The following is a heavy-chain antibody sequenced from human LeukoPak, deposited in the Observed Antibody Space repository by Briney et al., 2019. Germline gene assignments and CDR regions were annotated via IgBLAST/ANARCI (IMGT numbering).Heavy chain of an antibody. CDR3: ASEDYGGNSGAFDI. D-gene: IGHD4-23*01. CDR1: GDSFSSSSYN. Sequence: SETLSLTCTVSGDSFSSSSYNWGWIRQPPGKGLEWIGSFYYSGITYYNPSLKSRVTMSIDTSRNQFSLKLSSVTAADTAVYYCASEDYGGNSGAFDIWGQGTMVTVSS. CDR2: FYYSGIT. J-gene: IGHJ3*02. V-gene: IGHV4-39*07.